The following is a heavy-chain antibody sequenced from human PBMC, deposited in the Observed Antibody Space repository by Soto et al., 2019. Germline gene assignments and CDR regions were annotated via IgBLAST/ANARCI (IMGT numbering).Heavy chain of an antibody. J-gene: IGHJ5*02. D-gene: IGHD6-19*01. CDR3: ARAGYSSGWYSWFDP. CDR1: GGSISSGGYY. Sequence: SETLSLTCTVSGGSISSGGYYWSWIRQHPGKGLEWIGYIYYSGSTYYNPSLKSRVTISVDTSKNQFSLKLSSVTAADTAVYYCARAGYSSGWYSWFDPWGQGTLVTVSS. V-gene: IGHV4-31*03. CDR2: IYYSGST.